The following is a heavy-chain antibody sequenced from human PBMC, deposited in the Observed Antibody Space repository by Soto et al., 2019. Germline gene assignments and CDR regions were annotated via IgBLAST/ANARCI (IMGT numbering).Heavy chain of an antibody. J-gene: IGHJ3*02. CDR1: GFTFSSYG. V-gene: IGHV3-30*18. Sequence: GVSLRLSGAASGFTFSSYGMHWVRQAPGKGLEWVAVISYDGSNKYYADSVKGRFTISRDNSKNTLYLQMNSLRAEDTAVYYCAKDLTSSSSGNDAFDIWGQGTMVTVSS. CDR2: ISYDGSNK. D-gene: IGHD6-13*01. CDR3: AKDLTSSSSGNDAFDI.